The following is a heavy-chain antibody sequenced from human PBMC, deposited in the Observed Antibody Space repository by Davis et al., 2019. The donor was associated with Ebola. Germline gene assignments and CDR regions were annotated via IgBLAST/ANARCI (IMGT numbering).Heavy chain of an antibody. CDR2: ISSSSSYI. V-gene: IGHV3-21*01. CDR1: GFTFSSYS. Sequence: PAGSLRLSCAASGFTFSSYSMNWVRQAPGKGLEWVSSISSSSSYIYYADSVNGRFTIPRDNAKNSLYLQMNSLRAEDTAVYYCATHVDSGWFRETTYYGMDVWGQGTTVTVSS. CDR3: ATHVDSGWFRETTYYGMDV. D-gene: IGHD3-10*01. J-gene: IGHJ6*02.